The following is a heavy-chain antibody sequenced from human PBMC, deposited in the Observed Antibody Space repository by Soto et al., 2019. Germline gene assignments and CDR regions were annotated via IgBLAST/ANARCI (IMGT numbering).Heavy chain of an antibody. CDR3: ARDLVPYSSGHNWFDP. Sequence: ASVKVSCNASGYTFTSYYMHWVRQAPGQGLEWMGIINPSGGSTSYAQKFQGRVTMTRDTSTSTVYMELSSLRSEDTAVYYCARDLVPYSSGHNWFDPWGQGTLVTVSS. CDR2: INPSGGST. CDR1: GYTFTSYY. J-gene: IGHJ5*02. D-gene: IGHD6-19*01. V-gene: IGHV1-46*01.